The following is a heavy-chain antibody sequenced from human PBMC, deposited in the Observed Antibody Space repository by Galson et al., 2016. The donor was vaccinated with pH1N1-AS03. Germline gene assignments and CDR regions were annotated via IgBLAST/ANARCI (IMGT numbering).Heavy chain of an antibody. D-gene: IGHD6-13*01. CDR3: AREEGGFGSNWLQTDAFDI. V-gene: IGHV3-30-3*01. CDR1: GFMFTHYS. CDR2: MSYDGTTT. Sequence: SLRLSCAASGFMFTHYSMHWVRQAPGKGLEWVAVMSYDGTTTYYADSVKGRFTISRDNSKNTLYLQMNSLRTEDTALYYCAREEGGFGSNWLQTDAFDIWGQGTMVTVSS. J-gene: IGHJ3*02.